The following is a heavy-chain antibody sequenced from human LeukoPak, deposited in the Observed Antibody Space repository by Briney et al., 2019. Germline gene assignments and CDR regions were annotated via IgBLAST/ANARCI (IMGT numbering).Heavy chain of an antibody. D-gene: IGHD5-18*01. Sequence: GGSLRLSCAASGFTSSSYAMHWVRQAPGKGLEWVALISYDGSNKYYADSVKARFIISRDNSKNTVYLQMNSLRAEDTAVYYCARDLSSRGYTYGTPAFTFDIWGQGTMVTVSS. CDR3: ARDLSSRGYTYGTPAFTFDI. CDR2: ISYDGSNK. J-gene: IGHJ3*02. CDR1: GFTSSSYA. V-gene: IGHV3-30*04.